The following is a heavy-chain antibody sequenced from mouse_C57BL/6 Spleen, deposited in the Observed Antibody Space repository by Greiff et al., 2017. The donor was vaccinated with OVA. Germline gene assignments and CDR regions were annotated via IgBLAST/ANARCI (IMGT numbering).Heavy chain of an antibody. D-gene: IGHD2-4*01. Sequence: QVQLQQSGAELVKPGDSVTISCKASGYAFSSYWMNWVKQRPGKGLEWIGQIYPGDGDTNYNGKFKGTATLTADNSSSTAYMQLSSLTSDDSAVYFCARLYDSLFDYWGQGTTLTVSS. CDR2: IYPGDGDT. CDR3: ARLYDSLFDY. J-gene: IGHJ2*01. V-gene: IGHV1-80*01. CDR1: GYAFSSYW.